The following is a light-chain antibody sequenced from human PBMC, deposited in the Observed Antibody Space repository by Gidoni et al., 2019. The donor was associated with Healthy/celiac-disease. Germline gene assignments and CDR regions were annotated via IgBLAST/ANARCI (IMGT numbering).Light chain of an antibody. CDR2: AAP. J-gene: IGKJ1*01. CDR3: QQSYSTPWT. CDR1: QSSSSY. Sequence: IQMTQSPSSLSASVGDRVTITCRASQSSSSYLNWYQQKPGKAPKLLIYAAPSLQSGVPSRFSGSGSGTDFTLTISSLQPEDFATYYCQQSYSTPWTFGQGTKVEIK. V-gene: IGKV1-39*01.